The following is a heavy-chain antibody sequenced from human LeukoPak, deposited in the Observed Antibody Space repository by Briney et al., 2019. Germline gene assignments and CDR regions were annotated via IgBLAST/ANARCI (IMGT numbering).Heavy chain of an antibody. CDR2: ISGSGAST. D-gene: IGHD3-16*01. J-gene: IGHJ3*02. V-gene: IGHV3-23*01. CDR1: GFTFSSYA. Sequence: GGSLRLSCAASGFTFSSYAMSWVRQAPGKGLEWVSAISGSGASTYYADSVKGRFTISRDNSKNTLYLQMNNLRAEDTAVYYCAKVTQLGRGAFDIWGQGTMVTVPS. CDR3: AKVTQLGRGAFDI.